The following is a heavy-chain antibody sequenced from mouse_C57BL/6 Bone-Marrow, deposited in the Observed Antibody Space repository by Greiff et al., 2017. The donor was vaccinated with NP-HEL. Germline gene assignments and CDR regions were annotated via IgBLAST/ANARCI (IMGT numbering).Heavy chain of an antibody. CDR2: IYPGDGDT. Sequence: QVQLKESGPELVKPGASVKISCKASGYAFSSSWMNWVKQRPGKGLEWIGRIYPGDGDTNYNGKFKGKATLTADKSSSTAYMQLSSLTSEYSAVYFCARGAPYLYFDVWGTGTTVTVSS. CDR3: ARGAPYLYFDV. CDR1: GYAFSSSW. J-gene: IGHJ1*03. D-gene: IGHD5-5*01. V-gene: IGHV1-82*01.